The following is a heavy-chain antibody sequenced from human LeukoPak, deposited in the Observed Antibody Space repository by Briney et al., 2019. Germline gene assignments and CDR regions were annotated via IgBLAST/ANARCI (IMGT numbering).Heavy chain of an antibody. CDR1: GYTFTGYY. D-gene: IGHD3-22*01. CDR3: ARRGGIYYYDSSGYYLDAFDI. Sequence: ASVKVSCKASGYTFTGYYMHWVRQAPGQGLEWMGWINPNSGGTNYAQKFQGRVTMTRDTSISTAYMELSRLRSDDTAVYYCARRGGIYYYDSSGYYLDAFDIWGQGTMVTVSS. V-gene: IGHV1-2*02. CDR2: INPNSGGT. J-gene: IGHJ3*02.